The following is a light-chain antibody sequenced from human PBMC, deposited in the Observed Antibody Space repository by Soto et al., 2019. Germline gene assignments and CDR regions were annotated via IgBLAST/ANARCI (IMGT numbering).Light chain of an antibody. CDR2: GAS. V-gene: IGKV3-20*01. J-gene: IGKJ5*01. Sequence: EIVLTQSPGTLSLSPGERGTLPCRASQSVINNYLAWYQQKPGQAPRLLIYGASSRATGIPERFSGSGSGTEFTLTISRLAPEDFALYYCQQYGSSPITFGQGTRLEIK. CDR1: QSVINNY. CDR3: QQYGSSPIT.